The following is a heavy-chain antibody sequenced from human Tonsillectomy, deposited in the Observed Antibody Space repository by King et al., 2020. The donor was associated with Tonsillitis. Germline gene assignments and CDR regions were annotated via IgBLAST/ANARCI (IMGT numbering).Heavy chain of an antibody. V-gene: IGHV1-18*01. CDR2: ISGYSGNT. CDR1: GYTFTNYG. Sequence: VQLVESGPEVKKAGASVKVSCKASGYTFTNYGISWVRQAPGQGLEWLGWISGYSGNTNYAQKLQGRVTVTTETVTSTAYMELRSLRSDDTAVYYCARERGYSSSSWAFDIWGQGKMLIVSS. D-gene: IGHD6-13*01. CDR3: ARERGYSSSSWAFDI. J-gene: IGHJ3*02.